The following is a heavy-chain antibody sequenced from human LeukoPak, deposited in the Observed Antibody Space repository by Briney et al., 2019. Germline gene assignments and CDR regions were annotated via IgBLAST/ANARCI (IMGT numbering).Heavy chain of an antibody. J-gene: IGHJ4*02. V-gene: IGHV3-23*01. Sequence: PGGSLRLSCAASGFTFSAYAMSWVRQAPGKEMEWVSAISGGGGSPYNADSVKGRFTISRDNSKNTLYLQMNSLRAEDTAIYYCAKSSDYYESAGYDFWGQGILVTVSS. CDR2: ISGGGGSP. D-gene: IGHD3-22*01. CDR1: GFTFSAYA. CDR3: AKSSDYYESAGYDF.